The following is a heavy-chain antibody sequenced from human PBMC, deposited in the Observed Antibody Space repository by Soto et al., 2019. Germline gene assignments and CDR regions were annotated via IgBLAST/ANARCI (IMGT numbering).Heavy chain of an antibody. V-gene: IGHV4-31*03. CDR1: GGSISSGGYY. CDR2: IYYSGST. Sequence: QVQLQESGPGLVKPSQTLSLTCTVSGGSISSGGYYWSWIRQHPGKGLEWIGYIYYSGSTYYNPSIKSRVTISIDTSKNQFSLKLSSVTAADTAVYYCARGYSSPAWYGMDVWGQGTTVTVSS. CDR3: ARGYSSPAWYGMDV. D-gene: IGHD6-19*01. J-gene: IGHJ6*02.